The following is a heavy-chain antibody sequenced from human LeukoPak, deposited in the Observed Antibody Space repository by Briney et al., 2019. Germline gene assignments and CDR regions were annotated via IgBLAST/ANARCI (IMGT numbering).Heavy chain of an antibody. D-gene: IGHD6-6*01. V-gene: IGHV4-59*01. CDR3: ASFASNY. Sequence: SETLSLTCTVSGGSISSYYWRWIRQPPGEGLEWLGYIYYGGSTNYKPSLKSRVTLLVNTSTTQFYLKLSSVPAADTAVISCASFASNYWGQGTLVTVSS. CDR1: GGSISSYY. J-gene: IGHJ4*02. CDR2: IYYGGST.